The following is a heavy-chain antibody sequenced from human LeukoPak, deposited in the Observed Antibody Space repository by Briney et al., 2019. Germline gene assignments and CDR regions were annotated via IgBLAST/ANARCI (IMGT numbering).Heavy chain of an antibody. V-gene: IGHV3-11*01. Sequence: GGSLTLSCAASRLTFSEYYMSWIRQAPGKGLEGVSYISRSGSTIYYADSVKGRFTISRDNAKNSMYLQMSSLRAEDTAVYYCARGKRYLDPRLFDYWGQGTLVTVSS. J-gene: IGHJ4*02. CDR1: RLTFSEYY. D-gene: IGHD3-9*01. CDR2: ISRSGSTI. CDR3: ARGKRYLDPRLFDY.